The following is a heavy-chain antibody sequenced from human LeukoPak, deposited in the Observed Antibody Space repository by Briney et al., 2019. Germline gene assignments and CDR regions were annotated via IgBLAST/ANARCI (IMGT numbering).Heavy chain of an antibody. CDR3: ARQLQQAYFDY. CDR1: GFTFSIFW. J-gene: IGHJ4*02. CDR2: IKQDGSEK. D-gene: IGHD5-24*01. V-gene: IGHV3-7*01. Sequence: GGSLRLSCAASGFTFSIFWMSWVRQASGKGLEWVANIKQDGSEKYYVDSVKGRFTISRDDSKNTLYLQMNILGAEDTAVYYCARQLQQAYFDYWGQGTLVTVSS.